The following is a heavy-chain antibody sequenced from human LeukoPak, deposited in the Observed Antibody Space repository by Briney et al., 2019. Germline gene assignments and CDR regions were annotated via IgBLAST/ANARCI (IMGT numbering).Heavy chain of an antibody. CDR1: GFTFTSSA. V-gene: IGHV1-58*01. CDR2: IVVGSGNT. J-gene: IGHJ4*02. Sequence: SVKVSCTASGFTFTSSAVQWVRQARGQRLEWIGWIVVGSGNTNYAQKFQEGVTITRDMSTSTAYMELSSLRSEDTAVYYCAADHGDDSSGYSVDYWGQGTLVTVSS. D-gene: IGHD3-22*01. CDR3: AADHGDDSSGYSVDY.